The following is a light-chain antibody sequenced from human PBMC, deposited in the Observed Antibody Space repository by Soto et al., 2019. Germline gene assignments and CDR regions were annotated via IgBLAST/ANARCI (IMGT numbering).Light chain of an antibody. Sequence: DIQMTQSPSSLSASVGDRVTITCRASQTSTSHLNWYQQKPGKAPKLLIYAASSLQSGVPSRFSGSGSGTDFTLTISSLHLEDFATYYCQQSYRTPYTFGQGTKLEIK. CDR1: QTSTSH. CDR2: AAS. V-gene: IGKV1-39*01. CDR3: QQSYRTPYT. J-gene: IGKJ2*01.